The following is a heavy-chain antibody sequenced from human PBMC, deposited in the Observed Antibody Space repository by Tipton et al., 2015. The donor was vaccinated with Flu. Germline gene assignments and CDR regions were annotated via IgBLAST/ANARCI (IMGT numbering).Heavy chain of an antibody. V-gene: IGHV4-59*05. CDR3: ARLSYYDVDLKNFYFDH. J-gene: IGHJ4*02. Sequence: LSLTCTVSGASISTYYWSWIRQPPGKRLELIGSIYPSGTTYYNPSLKSRVTISVDTSKSQFSLMLRSVTAADTAVYYCARLSYYDVDLKNFYFDHWGQGALVTVSS. CDR2: IYPSGTT. CDR1: GASISTYY. D-gene: IGHD3-10*02.